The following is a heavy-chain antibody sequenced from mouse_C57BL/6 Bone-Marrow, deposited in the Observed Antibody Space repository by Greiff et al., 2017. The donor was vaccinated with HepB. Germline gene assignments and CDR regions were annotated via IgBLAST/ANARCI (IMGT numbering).Heavy chain of an antibody. CDR1: GYTFTSYG. CDR2: IYPRSGNT. CDR3: ASVITTVVAYYFDY. Sequence: QVQLKESGAELARPGASVKLSCKASGYTFTSYGISWVKQRTGQGLEWIGEIYPRSGNTYYNEKFKGKATLTADKSSSTAYMELRSLTSEDSAVYFCASVITTVVAYYFDYWGQGTTLTVSS. J-gene: IGHJ2*01. V-gene: IGHV1-81*01. D-gene: IGHD1-1*01.